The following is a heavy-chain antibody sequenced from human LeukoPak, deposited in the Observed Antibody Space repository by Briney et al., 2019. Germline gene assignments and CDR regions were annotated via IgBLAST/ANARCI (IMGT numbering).Heavy chain of an antibody. V-gene: IGHV3-53*01. Sequence: PGGSLRLSCAASGFTVSSNYMSWVRQAPGKGLECVSVIYSGGSTYYADSVKGRFTISRDNSRNTLYLQMNSLRAEDTAVYYCARGDSSGYPVKDWGQGTLVTVSS. J-gene: IGHJ4*02. CDR2: IYSGGST. D-gene: IGHD3-22*01. CDR1: GFTVSSNY. CDR3: ARGDSSGYPVKD.